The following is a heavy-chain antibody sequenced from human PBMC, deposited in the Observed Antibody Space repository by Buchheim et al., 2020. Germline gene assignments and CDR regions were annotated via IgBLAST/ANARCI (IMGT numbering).Heavy chain of an antibody. V-gene: IGHV3-30*18. Sequence: QVQLVESGGGVVQPGRSLRLSCAASGFTFSSYGMQWVRQAPGKGLECVALISSDGNNKNYPDSVKGRFTISRDTSKNTLYLQMNSLRDEDTAVYYCANTLYYDSTGYPENFAFWGQGTL. CDR3: ANTLYYDSTGYPENFAF. J-gene: IGHJ4*02. D-gene: IGHD3-22*01. CDR1: GFTFSSYG. CDR2: ISSDGNNK.